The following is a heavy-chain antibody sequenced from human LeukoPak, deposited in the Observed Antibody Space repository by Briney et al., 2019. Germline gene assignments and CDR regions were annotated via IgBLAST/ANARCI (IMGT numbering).Heavy chain of an antibody. CDR1: GGTFSSYA. CDR3: ARDYGEWGRYYFDY. CDR2: IIPIFGTA. V-gene: IGHV1-69*05. J-gene: IGHJ4*02. Sequence: ASVKVSXKASGGTFSSYAISWVRQAPGQGLEWMGRIIPIFGTASYAQKFQGRVTITTDESTSTAYMELSSLRSEDTAVYYCARDYGEWGRYYFDYWGQGTLVTVSS. D-gene: IGHD1-26*01.